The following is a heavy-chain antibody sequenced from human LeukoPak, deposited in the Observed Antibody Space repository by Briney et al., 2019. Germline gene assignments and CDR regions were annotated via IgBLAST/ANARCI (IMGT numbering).Heavy chain of an antibody. CDR1: GFTFSSYT. J-gene: IGHJ4*02. V-gene: IGHV3-23*01. CDR2: ISGSGGST. D-gene: IGHD3-22*01. Sequence: GGSLRLSCAASGFTFSSYTMSWVRQAPGKGLEWVSAISGSGGSTYYADSVKGRFTISRDNSKNTLYLQMNSLSSEDTAMYYCAKESTMRAANWFDYWGQGTLVTVST. CDR3: AKESTMRAANWFDY.